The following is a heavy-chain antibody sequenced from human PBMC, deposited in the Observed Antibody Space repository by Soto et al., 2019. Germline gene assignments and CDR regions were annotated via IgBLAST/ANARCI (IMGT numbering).Heavy chain of an antibody. CDR3: ASSSYYDAFDM. Sequence: EVQLLESGGGWVQPGGSLRLSCVASGFSFSEYSMTWVRQAPGKGLEWVSTISGRDFRTYYAASVRGRFTISRDNSKKPHYLQMNTLRAEDTALYYCASSSYYDAFDMWGQGTRVTVSS. D-gene: IGHD6-13*01. CDR2: ISGRDFRT. CDR1: GFSFSEYS. V-gene: IGHV3-23*01. J-gene: IGHJ3*02.